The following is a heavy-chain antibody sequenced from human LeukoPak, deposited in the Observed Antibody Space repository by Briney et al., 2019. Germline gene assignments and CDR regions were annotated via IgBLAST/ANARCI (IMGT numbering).Heavy chain of an antibody. D-gene: IGHD3-10*01. V-gene: IGHV3-23*01. CDR3: AKVKTTVRGVIMNYFDY. Sequence: PGGSLRLSCAASGFTFSSYAMSWVRQAQGKGLEWVSAISGSGGSTYYADSVKGRFTISRDNSKNTLYLQMNSLRAEDTAVYYCAKVKTTVRGVIMNYFDYWGQGTLVTVSS. J-gene: IGHJ4*02. CDR2: ISGSGGST. CDR1: GFTFSSYA.